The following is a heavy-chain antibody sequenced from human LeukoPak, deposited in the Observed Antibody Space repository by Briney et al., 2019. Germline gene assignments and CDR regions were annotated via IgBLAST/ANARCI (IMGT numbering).Heavy chain of an antibody. CDR2: IYTSGST. V-gene: IGHV4-4*07. J-gene: IGHJ4*02. Sequence: SETLSLTCTVSGGFISSYYWSWIRQPAGKGLEWIGRIYTSGSTNYNPSLKSRVTMSVDTSKNQFSLKLSSVTAADTAVYYCAREKMAGMATTYYFDYWGQGTLVTVSS. CDR1: GGFISSYY. D-gene: IGHD5-24*01. CDR3: AREKMAGMATTYYFDY.